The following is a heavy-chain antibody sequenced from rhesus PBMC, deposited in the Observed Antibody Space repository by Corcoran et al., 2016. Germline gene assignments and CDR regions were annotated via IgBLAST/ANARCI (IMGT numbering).Heavy chain of an antibody. CDR1: GGSISGYYT. J-gene: IGHJ6*01. D-gene: IGHD2-39*02. CDR2: VYSITERT. V-gene: IGHV4-143*01. CDR3: ARQGYTDHLGGLDS. Sequence: QVQLQESGPGLVKPSETLSLPCTVSGGSISGYYTWNWIRQSPGKGLEWIGDVYSITERTNYNPALKGRVTMSKDTSKNQFALRLTSVTAADTACYYCARQGYTDHLGGLDSWGQGVVVTVSS.